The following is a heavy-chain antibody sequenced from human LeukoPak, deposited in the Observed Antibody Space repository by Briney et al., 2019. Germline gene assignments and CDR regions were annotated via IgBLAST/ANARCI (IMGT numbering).Heavy chain of an antibody. CDR2: ISGSGGGI. CDR1: GFTFSSYA. J-gene: IGHJ4*02. Sequence: GGSLRLSCAASGFTFSSYAMSWVRQAPGKGLEWVSAISGSGGGIHYADSVKGRFTISRDNSKNALYLQMNSLRVEDTAVYYCAIDPNWGTHSWGQGVLVTVSS. D-gene: IGHD7-27*01. V-gene: IGHV3-23*01. CDR3: AIDPNWGTHS.